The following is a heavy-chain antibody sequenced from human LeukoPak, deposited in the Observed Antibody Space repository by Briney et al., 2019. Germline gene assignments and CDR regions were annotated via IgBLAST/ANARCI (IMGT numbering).Heavy chain of an antibody. J-gene: IGHJ4*02. CDR2: INHSGST. CDR3: ARHTSSGYYYDAYYFDY. CDR1: GGSFSGYY. Sequence: SETLSLTCAVYGGSFSGYYWSWIRQPPGKGLEWIGEINHSGSTNYNPSLKSRVTISVDTSKNQFSLKLSSVTAADTAVYYCARHTSSGYYYDAYYFDYWGQGTLVTVPS. D-gene: IGHD3-22*01. V-gene: IGHV4-34*01.